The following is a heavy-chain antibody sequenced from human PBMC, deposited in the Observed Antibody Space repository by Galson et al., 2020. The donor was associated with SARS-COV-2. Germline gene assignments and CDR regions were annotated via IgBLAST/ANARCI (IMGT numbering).Heavy chain of an antibody. D-gene: IGHD4-17*01. Sequence: GGSLRLSCVASGFTFSNYWMTWVRQAPGKGLEWVANIKEGGSEKYYADSVRGRFTISRDDAKNSVYLEMNSLRAEDTAVYYCARVSVTKYYFDYWGQGTLVTVSS. CDR1: GFTFSNYW. J-gene: IGHJ4*02. CDR2: IKEGGSEK. CDR3: ARVSVTKYYFDY. V-gene: IGHV3-7*01.